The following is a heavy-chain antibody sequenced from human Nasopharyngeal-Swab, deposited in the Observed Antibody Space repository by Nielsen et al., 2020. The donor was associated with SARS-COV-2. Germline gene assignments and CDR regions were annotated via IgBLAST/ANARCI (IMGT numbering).Heavy chain of an antibody. Sequence: SETLSLTCAISGDKVSNINAVWTWIRQSPSRGLEWLGRTYYRSKWYNHYAISVEGRITINSDTSKNQFSLHLNSVTPEDTAVYYCARGSSPPIFYYYMDVWGKGTTVTV. J-gene: IGHJ6*03. V-gene: IGHV6-1*01. CDR3: ARGSSPPIFYYYMDV. CDR1: GDKVSNINAV. CDR2: TYYRSKWYN.